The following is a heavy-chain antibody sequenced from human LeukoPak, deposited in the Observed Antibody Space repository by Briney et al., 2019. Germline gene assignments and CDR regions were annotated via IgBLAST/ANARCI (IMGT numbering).Heavy chain of an antibody. V-gene: IGHV1-2*02. CDR3: ARVTYNIPYGAFDI. CDR2: INPNSGGT. Sequence: GASVKVSCKASGYTFTKYDIHWVRQAPGQGLEWMGWINPNSGGTNYAQKFQGRVTMTRDTSISTAYMELSRLRSDDTAVYYCARVTYNIPYGAFDIWGQGTMVTVSS. CDR1: GYTFTKYD. D-gene: IGHD2-21*01. J-gene: IGHJ3*02.